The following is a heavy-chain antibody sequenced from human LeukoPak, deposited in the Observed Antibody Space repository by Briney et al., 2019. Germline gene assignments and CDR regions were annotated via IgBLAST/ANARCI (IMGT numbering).Heavy chain of an antibody. Sequence: GASVQVSCKASGYTFTNYGISWVRQAPGQGLEWMGWISPYNGNTIHAQKLQGRVTMTTYTSTSTAFMELRSLRSDDTAVYYCARGLPVGDTDYFEYWGQGTLVTVSS. V-gene: IGHV1-18*01. CDR1: GYTFTNYG. J-gene: IGHJ4*02. D-gene: IGHD1-26*01. CDR3: ARGLPVGDTDYFEY. CDR2: ISPYNGNT.